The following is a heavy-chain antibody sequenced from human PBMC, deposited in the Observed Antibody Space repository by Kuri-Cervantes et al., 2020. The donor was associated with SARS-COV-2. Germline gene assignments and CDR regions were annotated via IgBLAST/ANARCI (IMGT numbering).Heavy chain of an antibody. CDR1: GYTLTELS. CDR2: FDPEDGET. J-gene: IGHJ5*02. Sequence: ASVKVSCKVSGYTLTELSMHWVRQAPGKGLEWMGGFDPEDGETIYAQKFQGRVTMTEDTSTDTAYMELSSLRSEDTAVYYCATGSPGLTGTTLIGFDPWGQGTLVTVSS. D-gene: IGHD1-20*01. V-gene: IGHV1-24*01. CDR3: ATGSPGLTGTTLIGFDP.